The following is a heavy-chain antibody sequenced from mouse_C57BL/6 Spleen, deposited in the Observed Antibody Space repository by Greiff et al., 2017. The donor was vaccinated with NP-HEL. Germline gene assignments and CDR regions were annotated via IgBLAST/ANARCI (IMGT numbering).Heavy chain of an antibody. Sequence: EVQLQESGGDLVKPGGSLKLSCAASGFTFSSYGMSWVRQTPDKRLEWVATISSGGSYTYYPDSVKGRFTISRDNAKNTLYLQMSSLKSEDTAMYYCARQGGLKEYFDVWGTGTTVTVSS. CDR1: GFTFSSYG. D-gene: IGHD2-4*01. CDR3: ARQGGLKEYFDV. V-gene: IGHV5-6*01. J-gene: IGHJ1*03. CDR2: ISSGGSYT.